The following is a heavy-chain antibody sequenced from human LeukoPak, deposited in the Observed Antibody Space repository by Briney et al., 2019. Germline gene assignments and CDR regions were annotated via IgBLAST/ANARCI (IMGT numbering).Heavy chain of an antibody. D-gene: IGHD6-19*01. CDR3: LMYTNGWN. V-gene: IGHV3-74*01. CDR2: INSDGSST. CDR1: GFTFSSYW. J-gene: IGHJ4*02. Sequence: GGSPRLSCAASGFTFSSYWMHWVRQAPGKGLVWVSRINSDGSSTTYADSVKGRFTISRDNAKNTLYLQTNSLRAEDTAMYYCLMYTNGWNWGQGTLVTVSS.